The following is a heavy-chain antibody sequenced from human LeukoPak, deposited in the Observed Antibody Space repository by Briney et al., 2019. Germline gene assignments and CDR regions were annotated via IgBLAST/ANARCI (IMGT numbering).Heavy chain of an antibody. CDR2: ISAYNGNT. V-gene: IGHV1-18*01. Sequence: ASVKVSCKASGYTFTSYGISWVRQAPGQGLEWMGWISAYNGNTNYAQKLQGRVTMTTDTSTSTAYMELRSLRSDDTAVYYCAIKRCGGDCYSPYYFDYWGQGTLVTVSS. CDR1: GYTFTSYG. J-gene: IGHJ4*02. D-gene: IGHD2-21*02. CDR3: AIKRCGGDCYSPYYFDY.